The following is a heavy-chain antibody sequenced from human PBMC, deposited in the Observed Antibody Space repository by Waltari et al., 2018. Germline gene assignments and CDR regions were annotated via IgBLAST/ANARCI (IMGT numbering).Heavy chain of an antibody. J-gene: IGHJ4*02. CDR1: GGSISSSSYY. CDR2: IYYSGST. V-gene: IGHV4-39*01. CDR3: ARLADWKKPRDY. Sequence: QLQLQESGPGLVKPSETLSLTCTVSGGSISSSSYYWGWIRQPPGKGLEWIGSIYYSGSTYYNPSLKSRVTISVDTSKNQFSLKLSSVTAADTAVYYCARLADWKKPRDYWGQGTLVTVSS. D-gene: IGHD1-1*01.